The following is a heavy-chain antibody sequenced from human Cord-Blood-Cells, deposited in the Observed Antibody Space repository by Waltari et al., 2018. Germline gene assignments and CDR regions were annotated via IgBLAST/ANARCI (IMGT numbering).Heavy chain of an antibody. CDR3: ARDNSGWPGYFDY. Sequence: QVQHVQSGAAVKKPGASVTVPCKASGYTFTSYDMHWVHQAPGQRLEWMGWINAGNGNTKYSQKFQGRVTITRDTSASTAYMELSSLRSEDTAVYYCARDNSGWPGYFDYWGQGTLVTVSS. CDR2: INAGNGNT. V-gene: IGHV1-3*01. J-gene: IGHJ4*02. D-gene: IGHD6-19*01. CDR1: GYTFTSYD.